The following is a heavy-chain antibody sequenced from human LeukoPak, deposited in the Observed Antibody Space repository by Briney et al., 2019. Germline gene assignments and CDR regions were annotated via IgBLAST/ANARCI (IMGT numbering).Heavy chain of an antibody. J-gene: IGHJ4*02. D-gene: IGHD3-22*01. CDR1: GFTFSSYG. Sequence: QPGRSLRLSCAASGFTFSSYGMNWVRQAPGKGLEWVAVISYDGSNKYYADSVKGRFTISRDNSKNTLYLQMNSLRAEDTAVYYCAKEYYYDSVLDYWGQGTLVTVSS. CDR2: ISYDGSNK. CDR3: AKEYYYDSVLDY. V-gene: IGHV3-30*18.